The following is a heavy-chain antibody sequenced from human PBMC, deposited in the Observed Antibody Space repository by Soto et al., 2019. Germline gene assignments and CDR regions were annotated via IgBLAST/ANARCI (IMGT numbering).Heavy chain of an antibody. D-gene: IGHD3-10*01. Sequence: QVHLQQWGAGLLKPSETLSLTCAVNGGAFKGYYWTWIRQSPGKGLQWIGEINHSGTVDYNPSLKSPVTFLIDTSKKQFSLTLTSVTAADTAVYYCARAGAALVRGSIRGFDYWGQGTLVTVSS. CDR3: ARAGAALVRGSIRGFDY. V-gene: IGHV4-34*01. CDR2: INHSGTV. CDR1: GGAFKGYY. J-gene: IGHJ4*02.